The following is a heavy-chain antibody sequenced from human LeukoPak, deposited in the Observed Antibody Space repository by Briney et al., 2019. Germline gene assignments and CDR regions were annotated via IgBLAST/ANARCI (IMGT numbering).Heavy chain of an antibody. CDR1: GGSISGNA. Sequence: SETLSLTCTVSGGSISGNAWNWVRQPAGKRLEWIGRILTSGDTVYNPSLESRVTMSLDTSKNQFSLKLNSLTAADTAVYYCARRFNSGNDDVFDIWGQGTMVAVSS. D-gene: IGHD1-1*01. V-gene: IGHV4-4*07. CDR3: ARRFNSGNDDVFDI. CDR2: ILTSGDT. J-gene: IGHJ3*02.